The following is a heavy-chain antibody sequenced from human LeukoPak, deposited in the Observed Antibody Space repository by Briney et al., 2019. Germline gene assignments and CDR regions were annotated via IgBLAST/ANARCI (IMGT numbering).Heavy chain of an antibody. CDR3: AREGYCSSTSCYTSLNWFDP. D-gene: IGHD2-2*02. CDR2: INSDGSST. Sequence: GGSLRLSCAASGFTFSSYWMHWVRQAPGKGLVWVSRINSDGSSTNYADSVKGRFTISRDNAKSTLYLQMNSLRAEDTAVYFCAREGYCSSTSCYTSLNWFDPWGQGTLVTVSS. CDR1: GFTFSSYW. V-gene: IGHV3-74*01. J-gene: IGHJ5*02.